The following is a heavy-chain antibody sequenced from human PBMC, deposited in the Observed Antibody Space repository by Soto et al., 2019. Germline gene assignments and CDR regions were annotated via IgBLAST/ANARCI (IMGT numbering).Heavy chain of an antibody. CDR3: ARQMIFSSVY. CDR2: IYYSGST. D-gene: IGHD3-3*01. CDR1: GGSISSSSYY. V-gene: IGHV4-39*01. Sequence: SETLSLTCTVSGGSISSSSYYWGWIRQPPGKGLEWIGSIYYSGSTYYNPSLKSRVTISVDTSKNQFSLKLSSVTAADTAVYYCARQMIFSSVYWGQGTLVTVSS. J-gene: IGHJ4*02.